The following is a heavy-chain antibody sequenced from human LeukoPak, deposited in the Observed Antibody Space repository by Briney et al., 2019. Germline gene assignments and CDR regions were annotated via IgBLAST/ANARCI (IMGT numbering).Heavy chain of an antibody. J-gene: IGHJ4*02. CDR2: IYYSGST. CDR3: ARRVGATYYFDY. CDR1: GCSISSSSYY. D-gene: IGHD1-26*01. Sequence: SETLSLTCTVSGCSISSSSYYWGWHCQPPGKGLEWIRSIYYSGSTYYNPSLKSRVTISVDRSKNQFSLKLSSGTAADTAVYYCARRVGATYYFDYWGQGTLVTVSS. V-gene: IGHV4-39*01.